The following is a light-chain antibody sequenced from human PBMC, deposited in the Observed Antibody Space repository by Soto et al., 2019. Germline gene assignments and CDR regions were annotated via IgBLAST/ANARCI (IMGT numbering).Light chain of an antibody. V-gene: IGKV3-15*01. CDR3: QQYNNWPRT. J-gene: IGKJ1*01. CDR2: GAS. CDR1: QSVSST. Sequence: EIVMTQSPATLSVSPGERATLSCRASQSVSSTLAWYQQKPGQAPRLLIYGASTRATGIPARFSGSGSGTDFPLTISSLQSEDFAVYYCQQYNNWPRTLGKGTKVEIK.